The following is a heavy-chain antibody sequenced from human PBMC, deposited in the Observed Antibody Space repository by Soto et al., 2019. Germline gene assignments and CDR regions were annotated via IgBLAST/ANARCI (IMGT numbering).Heavy chain of an antibody. CDR1: GYTFTSYD. CDR3: ARDQTGYCVSTSCPNWFDP. D-gene: IGHD2-2*01. V-gene: IGHV1-8*01. CDR2: MNPNSGNT. J-gene: IGHJ5*02. Sequence: QVQLVQSGAEVKKPGASVKVSCKASGYTFTSYDINWVRQATGQGLEWMGWMNPNSGNTGYAQKLQDRVTMTRNTSISPAYMELSSLRSEDTAVYYCARDQTGYCVSTSCPNWFDPWGQGTLVTVSS.